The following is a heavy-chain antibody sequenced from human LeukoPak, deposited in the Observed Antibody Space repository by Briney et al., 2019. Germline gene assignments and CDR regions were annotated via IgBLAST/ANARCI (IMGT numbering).Heavy chain of an antibody. CDR1: GGSISSYY. D-gene: IGHD3-3*01. V-gene: IGHV4-59*01. CDR2: IYYSGST. J-gene: IGHJ4*02. Sequence: SETLSLTCTVSGGSISSYYWSWIRQPPGKGLEWIGYIYYSGSTNYNPSLKSRVTIPVDTSKNQFSLKLSSVTAADTAVYYCARFTIFGLYYFDYWGQGTLVTVSS. CDR3: ARFTIFGLYYFDY.